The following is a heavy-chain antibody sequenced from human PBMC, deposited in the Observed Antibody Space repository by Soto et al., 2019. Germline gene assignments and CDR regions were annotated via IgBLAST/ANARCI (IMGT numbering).Heavy chain of an antibody. J-gene: IGHJ6*02. V-gene: IGHV1-69*01. D-gene: IGHD2-2*02. CDR3: ASWMVVVVPAAIAWGRVGNYYYGMDV. CDR2: IIPIFGTA. CDR1: GGTFSSYA. Sequence: QVQLVQSGAEVKKPGSSVKVSCKASGGTFSSYAISWVRQAPGQGLEWMGGIIPIFGTANYAQKFQGRVTITADESTSTAYMELSSLRSEDTAVYYCASWMVVVVPAAIAWGRVGNYYYGMDVWGQGTTVTVSS.